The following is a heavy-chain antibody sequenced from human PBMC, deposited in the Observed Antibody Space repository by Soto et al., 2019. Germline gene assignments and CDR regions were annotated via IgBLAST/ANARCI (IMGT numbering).Heavy chain of an antibody. CDR3: ASPLSSGYFYQLDY. CDR2: INAGNGNT. J-gene: IGHJ4*02. Sequence: ASVKVSCKASGYTFTSYAMHWVRQAPGQRLEWMGWINAGNGNTKYSQKFQGRVTITRDTSASTAYMELSSLRSEDAAVYYCASPLSSGYFYQLDYWGQGTLVTVSS. CDR1: GYTFTSYA. D-gene: IGHD3-22*01. V-gene: IGHV1-3*01.